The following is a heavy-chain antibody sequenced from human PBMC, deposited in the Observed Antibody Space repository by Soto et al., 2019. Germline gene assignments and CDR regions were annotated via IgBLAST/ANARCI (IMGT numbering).Heavy chain of an antibody. CDR3: ARHWAKYSSGWYHPHPIPFYFDY. J-gene: IGHJ4*02. D-gene: IGHD6-19*01. CDR2: IYYSGST. Sequence: LSLTCTVSGGSISSSSYYWGWIRQPPGKGLEWIGSIYYSGSTYYNPSLKSRVTISVDTSKNRFSLKLSSVTAADTAVYYCARHWAKYSSGWYHPHPIPFYFDYWGQGTLVTVSS. CDR1: GGSISSSSYY. V-gene: IGHV4-39*01.